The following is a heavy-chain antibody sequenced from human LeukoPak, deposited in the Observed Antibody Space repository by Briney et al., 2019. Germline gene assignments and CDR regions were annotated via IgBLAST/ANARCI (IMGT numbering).Heavy chain of an antibody. D-gene: IGHD2-15*01. V-gene: IGHV3-30*18. CDR3: AKQGRDHCSGGSCYLFDY. J-gene: IGHJ4*02. Sequence: PGGSLRLPCAASGFTFISFGMHWVRQAPGKGLQRVALISFDGGDKYFADSVKGRFTISRDNSKDTLFLQMNSLRPEDTAVYYCAKQGRDHCSGGSCYLFDYWGQGTLVTVSS. CDR2: ISFDGGDK. CDR1: GFTFISFG.